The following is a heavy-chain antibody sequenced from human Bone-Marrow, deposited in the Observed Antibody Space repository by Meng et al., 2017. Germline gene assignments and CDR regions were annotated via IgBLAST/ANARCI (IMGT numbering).Heavy chain of an antibody. Sequence: VHSEAELKKARASVKVSCKASGYTFTSYGISWVRQAPGKELEWMGWISAYNGNTNYAQKLQGRVTMTTDTSTSTAYMELRSLRSDDTAVYYCVKEWELGSFDYWGQGTLVTVSS. CDR2: ISAYNGNT. D-gene: IGHD1-26*01. J-gene: IGHJ4*02. V-gene: IGHV1-18*01. CDR1: GYTFTSYG. CDR3: VKEWELGSFDY.